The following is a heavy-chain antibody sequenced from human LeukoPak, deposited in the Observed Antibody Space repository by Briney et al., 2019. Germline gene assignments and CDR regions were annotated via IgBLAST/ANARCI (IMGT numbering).Heavy chain of an antibody. D-gene: IGHD6-13*01. CDR2: MNPKTGDT. Sequence: GASLKVSCKASGYTFTIFDINWVRQAPGQGLEWVGWMNPKTGDTVYAQNFQGRVTMTRDTSIGTAYMELNSLRSEDTAVYYCAKEVEQQGKYYFDYWGQGTLVTVSS. J-gene: IGHJ4*02. V-gene: IGHV1-8*01. CDR1: GYTFTIFD. CDR3: AKEVEQQGKYYFDY.